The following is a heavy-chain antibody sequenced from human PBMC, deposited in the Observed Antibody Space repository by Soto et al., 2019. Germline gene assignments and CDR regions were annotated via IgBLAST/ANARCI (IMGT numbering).Heavy chain of an antibody. CDR1: GGSISSYY. V-gene: IGHV4-59*01. CDR3: ARVNFGYCSSTSCYTGYYYSGMDV. Sequence: SEALSLTCTGSGGSISSYYWSWIRQPPGKGLEWIGYIYYSGSTNYNPSLKSRVTISVDTSKNQFSLKLSSVTAADTAVYYCARVNFGYCSSTSCYTGYYYSGMDVWGQGATVTVSS. J-gene: IGHJ6*02. CDR2: IYYSGST. D-gene: IGHD2-2*02.